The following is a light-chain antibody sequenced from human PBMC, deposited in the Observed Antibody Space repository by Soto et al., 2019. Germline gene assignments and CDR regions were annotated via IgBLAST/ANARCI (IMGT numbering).Light chain of an antibody. CDR1: SNDVGHDNY. Sequence: QSALTQPASVSGSPGQSITISCTGTSNDVGHDNYVSWYQQFPGKVPKLIFYDVSNRPSGVSNRFSGSKSGNTASLTISGLQADDEADYYCSSYTSSGTHVFGTGTKVTVL. CDR2: DVS. CDR3: SSYTSSGTHV. V-gene: IGLV2-14*03. J-gene: IGLJ1*01.